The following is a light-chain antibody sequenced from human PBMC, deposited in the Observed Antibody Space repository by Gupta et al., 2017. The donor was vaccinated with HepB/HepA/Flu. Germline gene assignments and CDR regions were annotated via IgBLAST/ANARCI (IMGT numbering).Light chain of an antibody. CDR3: QVWDSGSDQAV. CDR1: NIGSRS. CDR2: YDI. Sequence: SYVLTQPPSVSVAPGKTAMMTCEGKNIGSRSVHWYRQRPGQAPVLLVNYDIERPSGIPERLSGFNSGDTATLTITGVEAGDEADYYCQVWDSGSDQAVFGGGTKLTV. V-gene: IGLV3-21*03. J-gene: IGLJ3*02.